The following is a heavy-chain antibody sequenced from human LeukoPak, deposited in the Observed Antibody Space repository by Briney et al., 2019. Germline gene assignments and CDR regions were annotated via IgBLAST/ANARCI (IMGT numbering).Heavy chain of an antibody. J-gene: IGHJ4*02. CDR3: ARTPWGLFDSSGYFDY. CDR1: GYRFTSYW. D-gene: IGHD3-22*01. V-gene: IGHV5-51*01. Sequence: GESLKISCKGSGYRFTSYWIGWVRQMPGKGLEWMGIIYPGDSDTKYSPSFQGQVTISADKSISTAYLQWSSLKASDTAMYYCARTPWGLFDSSGYFDYWGQGTLVTVSS. CDR2: IYPGDSDT.